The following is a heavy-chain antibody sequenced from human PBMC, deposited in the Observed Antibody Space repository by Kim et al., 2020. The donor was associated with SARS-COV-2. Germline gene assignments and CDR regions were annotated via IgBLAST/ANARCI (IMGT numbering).Heavy chain of an antibody. J-gene: IGHJ5*01. V-gene: IGHV1-2*06. CDR1: GYVFRDYY. CDR3: ARDGQLEDWFDF. D-gene: IGHD1-1*01. Sequence: ASVKVSCKASGYVFRDYYIHWVRQAPGQGFKWLGRINPKTGATNYAPKFQGRVTMTRDTSITTAYLELSGLMSADSATYYCARDGQLEDWFDFWGQGSLV. CDR2: INPKTGAT.